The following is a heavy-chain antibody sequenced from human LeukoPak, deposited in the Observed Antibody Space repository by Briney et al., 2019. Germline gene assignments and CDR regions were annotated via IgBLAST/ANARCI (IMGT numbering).Heavy chain of an antibody. D-gene: IGHD3-22*01. V-gene: IGHV4-59*01. CDR2: IYYTGVT. Sequence: SETLSLTCAVSSGSMSSYYWSWIRHHPGKGLEWIGYIYYTGVTNYSPSLKRRLTISLDTAMKQFSLNLRSVTAADTAMYYCARGGSGYPLDYWGQGTLVTVSS. CDR3: ARGGSGYPLDY. CDR1: SGSMSSYY. J-gene: IGHJ4*02.